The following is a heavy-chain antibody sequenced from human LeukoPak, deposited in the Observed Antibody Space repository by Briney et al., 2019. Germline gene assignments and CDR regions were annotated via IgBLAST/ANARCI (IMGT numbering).Heavy chain of an antibody. CDR2: MNPNSGNT. CDR1: GYTFTSYD. V-gene: IGHV1-8*03. J-gene: IGHJ6*03. D-gene: IGHD5-12*01. Sequence: ASVKVSCKASGYTFTSYDINWVRQATGQGLEWMGWMNPNSGNTGYAQKFQGRVTITRNTSISTAYMELSSLRSEDTAVYYCARGRSGYEQSYYYYYMDVWGKGTTVTLSS. CDR3: ARGRSGYEQSYYYYYMDV.